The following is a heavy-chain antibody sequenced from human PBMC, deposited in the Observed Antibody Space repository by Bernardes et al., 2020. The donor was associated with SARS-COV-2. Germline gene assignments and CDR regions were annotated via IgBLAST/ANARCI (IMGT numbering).Heavy chain of an antibody. CDR1: GGSFSGYY. CDR2: INQSGST. D-gene: IGHD6-6*01. V-gene: IGHV4-34*01. Sequence: SETLSLTCAVSGGSFSGYYWSWIRQPPGKGLEWIWEINQSGSTNYNPSLKSRVTISVDTSKNQFSLKLSSVTAADTAVFYCSRGGSTITARPNYFNYWGQGTLVTVSS. J-gene: IGHJ4*02. CDR3: SRGGSTITARPNYFNY.